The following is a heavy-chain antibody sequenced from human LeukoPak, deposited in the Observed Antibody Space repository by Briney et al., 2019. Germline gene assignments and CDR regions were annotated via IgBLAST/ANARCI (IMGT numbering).Heavy chain of an antibody. CDR1: GFTFSSYW. J-gene: IGHJ4*02. CDR2: INSDGSST. V-gene: IGHV3-74*01. CDR3: ARSSTSGYYDFWSGYYTSHPDY. Sequence: GGSLRLSCAASGFTFSSYWMHWVRQAPGKGLVWVSRINSDGSSTSYADSVKGRFTISRDNAKNTLYLQMNSLRAEDKAVYYCARSSTSGYYDFWSGYYTSHPDYWGQGTLVTVSS. D-gene: IGHD3-3*01.